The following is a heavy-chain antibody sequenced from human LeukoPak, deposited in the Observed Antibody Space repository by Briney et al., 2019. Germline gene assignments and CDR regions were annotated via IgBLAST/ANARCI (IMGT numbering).Heavy chain of an antibody. Sequence: PGGSLRLSCAASGLTFSTYAMHWVRQAPGKGLEYISGINDNGDTTYYANSVKGRFTISRDNSKNTLFLQMGSLRTEDMAVYFCARERIATPSLDPWGQGILVTVSS. D-gene: IGHD2-15*01. CDR2: INDNGDTT. J-gene: IGHJ5*02. CDR3: ARERIATPSLDP. V-gene: IGHV3-64*01. CDR1: GLTFSTYA.